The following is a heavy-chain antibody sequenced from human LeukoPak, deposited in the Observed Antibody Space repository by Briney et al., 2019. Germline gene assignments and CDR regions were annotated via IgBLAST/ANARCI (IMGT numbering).Heavy chain of an antibody. J-gene: IGHJ5*02. CDR1: GGTFSSYA. CDR2: IIPIFGTA. D-gene: IGHD2-2*01. CDR3: ARAGYCSSPSCRPNWFDP. Sequence: SVKVSSKASGGTFSSYAISSVRQAPGQGLEWMGGIIPIFGTANYAQKFQGTVTITADKSTRTAYMELSSLRSEETAVYYCARAGYCSSPSCRPNWFDPWGQGTLVTVSS. V-gene: IGHV1-69*06.